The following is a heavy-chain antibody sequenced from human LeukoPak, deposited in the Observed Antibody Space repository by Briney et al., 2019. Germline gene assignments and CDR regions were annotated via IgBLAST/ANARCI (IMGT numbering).Heavy chain of an antibody. CDR2: IYYSGST. CDR3: ARVPISTTARGYFDY. Sequence: SETLSLTCTVSAGSVSSGSYYWSWIRQPPGKGLEWIGYIYYSGSTTYNPSLKSRVTMSVDTSKNKFSLKLNSLTAADTAVYYCARVPISTTARGYFDYWGQGTLATVSS. CDR1: AGSVSSGSYY. J-gene: IGHJ4*02. D-gene: IGHD4-17*01. V-gene: IGHV4-61*01.